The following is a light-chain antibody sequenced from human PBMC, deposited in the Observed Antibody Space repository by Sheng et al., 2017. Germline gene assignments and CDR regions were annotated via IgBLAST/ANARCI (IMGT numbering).Light chain of an antibody. J-gene: IGKJ4*01. CDR3: QQRSSWPLT. CDR1: QSVNSN. V-gene: IGKV3-11*01. CDR2: DTS. Sequence: EIVMTQSPATLSMSPGERATLSCRASQSVNSNLAWYQQKPGQAPRLLIYDTSNRATGIPARFSGSGSGTDFTVTISSLEPEDFAVYYCQQRSSWPLTFGGGTKVEI.